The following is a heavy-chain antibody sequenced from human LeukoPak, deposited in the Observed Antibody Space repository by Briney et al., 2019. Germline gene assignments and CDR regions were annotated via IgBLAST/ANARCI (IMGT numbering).Heavy chain of an antibody. CDR2: ISYDGSNK. V-gene: IGHV3-30*04. J-gene: IGHJ4*02. CDR1: ESTSSSHA. CDR3: ARDPDY. Sequence: GGSLTPSYAPTESTSSSHAMHWFRQAPGKGLEWVAVISYDGSNKYYADSVKGRFTISRDNSTNTLYLQMNSLRAEDTAVYYCARDPDYWGQGTLVTVSS.